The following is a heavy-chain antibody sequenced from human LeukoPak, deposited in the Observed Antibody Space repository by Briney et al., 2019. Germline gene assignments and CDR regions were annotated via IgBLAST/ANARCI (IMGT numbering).Heavy chain of an antibody. Sequence: PGGSLRLSCAASGFTFSSYAMSWIRQPPGKGLEWIGEINHSGSTNYNPSLKSRVTISVDTSKNQFSLKLTSVTAADTAVYYCASRYCSSTSCSEGYNWFDPWGQGILVTVSS. V-gene: IGHV4-34*08. J-gene: IGHJ5*02. CDR2: INHSGST. D-gene: IGHD2-2*01. CDR3: ASRYCSSTSCSEGYNWFDP. CDR1: GFTFSSYA.